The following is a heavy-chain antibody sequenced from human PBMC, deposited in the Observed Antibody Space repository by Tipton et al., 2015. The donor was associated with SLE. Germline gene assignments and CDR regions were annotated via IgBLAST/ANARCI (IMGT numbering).Heavy chain of an antibody. J-gene: IGHJ5*02. Sequence: TLSLTCTFSGDSISNGDDYWSWIRQPPGKGLEWIGNIYYGGGTYYNPSLESRVTISLDTSKNQFSLKLNSVTAADTAVYYCARSTDQNWFDPWGQGTLVTVSS. V-gene: IGHV4-31*03. CDR3: ARSTDQNWFDP. CDR1: GDSISNGDDY. CDR2: IYYGGGT. D-gene: IGHD2-2*01.